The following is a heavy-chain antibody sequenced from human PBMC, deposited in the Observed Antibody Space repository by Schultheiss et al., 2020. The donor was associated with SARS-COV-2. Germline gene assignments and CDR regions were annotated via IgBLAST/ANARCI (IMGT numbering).Heavy chain of an antibody. J-gene: IGHJ4*02. Sequence: SQTLSLTCAVYVGSFSDYCWNWIRQPPGKGLEWIGEINHSGSTNYNPSLKSRVTISVDTSKNQFSLKLSSVTAADTAVYYCARERLGYFDYWGQGTLVTVSS. CDR2: INHSGST. CDR3: ARERLGYFDY. V-gene: IGHV4-34*01. D-gene: IGHD3-16*01. CDR1: VGSFSDYC.